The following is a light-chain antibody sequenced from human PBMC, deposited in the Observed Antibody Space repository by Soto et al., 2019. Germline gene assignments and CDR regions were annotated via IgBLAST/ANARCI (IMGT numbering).Light chain of an antibody. CDR2: GAS. CDR3: IQDINYPWT. CDR1: QGIGNA. V-gene: IGKV1-6*01. J-gene: IGKJ1*01. Sequence: AIQMTHLPSCLSAPVADRVTISCRASQGIGNALGWYQQKPGKPPKVLIYGASNLQSGVPPRFSGSGSGRDFTLAISSLLPEDSATYCCIQDINYPWTFCQGTKVDIK.